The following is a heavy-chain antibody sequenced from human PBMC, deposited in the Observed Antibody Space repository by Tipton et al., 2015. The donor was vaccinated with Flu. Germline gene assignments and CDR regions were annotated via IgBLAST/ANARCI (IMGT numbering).Heavy chain of an antibody. J-gene: IGHJ5*02. CDR3: ARAWAAAGSA. CDR1: GGSFRAYY. V-gene: IGHV3-7*01. Sequence: LSLTCAVYGGSFRAYYWSWVRQAPGKGLEWVANIKQDGSEKYYVDSVKGRFIISRDNAKNSLYLQMNSLRSEDTAVYYCARAWAAAGSAWGQGTLVTVSS. CDR2: IKQDGSEK. D-gene: IGHD6-13*01.